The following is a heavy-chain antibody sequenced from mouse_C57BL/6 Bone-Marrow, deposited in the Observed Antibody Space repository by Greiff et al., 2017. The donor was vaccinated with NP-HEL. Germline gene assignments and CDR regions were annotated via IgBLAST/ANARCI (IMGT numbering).Heavy chain of an antibody. CDR2: IDPSDSET. CDR1: GYTFTSYW. V-gene: IGHV1-52*01. CDR3: ARCPNYYYAMDY. J-gene: IGHJ4*01. Sequence: VKLQQSGAELVRPGSSVKLSCKASGYTFTSYWMHWVKQRPIQGLEWIGNIDPSDSETHYNQKFKDKATLTVDKSSSTAYMQLSSLTSEDSAVYYCARCPNYYYAMDYWGQGTSVTVSS. D-gene: IGHD4-1*01.